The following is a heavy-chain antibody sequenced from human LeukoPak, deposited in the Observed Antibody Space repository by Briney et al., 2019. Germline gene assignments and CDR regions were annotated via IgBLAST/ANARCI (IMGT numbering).Heavy chain of an antibody. J-gene: IGHJ6*03. Sequence: GGSLRLSCAASGFAFSSFAMGWVRQSPGKGLEWLSTINGGGNTAFYADSVKGRFTISRDNSKNTLYLHMDSLRPDDTAIYYCTKELHVAVAVADYYYFYMDVWGRGTAVTVSS. D-gene: IGHD6-19*01. CDR2: INGGGNTA. CDR1: GFAFSSFA. CDR3: TKELHVAVAVADYYYFYMDV. V-gene: IGHV3-23*01.